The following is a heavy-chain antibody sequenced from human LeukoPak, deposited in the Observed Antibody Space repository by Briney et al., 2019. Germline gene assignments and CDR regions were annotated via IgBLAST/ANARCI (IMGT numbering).Heavy chain of an antibody. V-gene: IGHV3-23*01. CDR3: ARGRYCSGGSCSGSYFDY. J-gene: IGHJ4*02. CDR2: ISGSGGNT. CDR1: GFTFSNYA. D-gene: IGHD2-15*01. Sequence: GGSLRLSCAASGFTFSNYAMSWVRQAPGQGLEWVSGISGSGGNTYYGDSVKGQFTISRDNSKTTLYLQMDSLRADDTAVYYCARGRYCSGGSCSGSYFDYWGQGTLVTVSS.